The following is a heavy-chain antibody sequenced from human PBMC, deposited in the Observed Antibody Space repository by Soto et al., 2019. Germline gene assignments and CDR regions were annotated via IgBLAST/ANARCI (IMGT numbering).Heavy chain of an antibody. CDR2: IYYSGST. J-gene: IGHJ4*02. Sequence: PSETLSVTCTVSGGSISSGDYYWSWIRQPPGKGLEWIGYIYYSGSTYYNPSLKSRVTISVDTSKNQFSLKLSSVTAADTAVYYCARAEGDFDWLLPYYFDYWGQGTLVTVSS. V-gene: IGHV4-30-4*01. CDR3: ARAEGDFDWLLPYYFDY. D-gene: IGHD3-9*01. CDR1: GGSISSGDYY.